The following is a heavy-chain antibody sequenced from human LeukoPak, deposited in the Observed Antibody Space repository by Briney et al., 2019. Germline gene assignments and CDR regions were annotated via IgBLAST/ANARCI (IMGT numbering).Heavy chain of an antibody. CDR3: ARRGDTAMDSIDY. V-gene: IGHV5-51*01. J-gene: IGHJ4*02. D-gene: IGHD5-18*01. Sequence: GESLKISCKGSGYSFTSYWIGWVRQMPGKGLEWMGIIYPGDSDTRYSPSFQGQVTISADKSISTAYLQWSSLKASGTAMYYCARRGDTAMDSIDYWGQGTLVTVSS. CDR1: GYSFTSYW. CDR2: IYPGDSDT.